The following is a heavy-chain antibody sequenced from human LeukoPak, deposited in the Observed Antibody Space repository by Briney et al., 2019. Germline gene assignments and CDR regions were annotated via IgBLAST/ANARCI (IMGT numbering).Heavy chain of an antibody. J-gene: IGHJ6*03. CDR2: INHSGST. Sequence: KSSETLSLTCTVSGGSISTSNYYWSWIRQPPGKGLEWIGEINHSGSTNYNPSLKSRVTISVDTSKNQFSLKLNSVTAADTGVYYCARGVKQWLPTTNHYYYYMDVWGKGTTVTVSS. V-gene: IGHV4-39*07. CDR3: ARGVKQWLPTTNHYYYYMDV. D-gene: IGHD6-19*01. CDR1: GGSISTSNYY.